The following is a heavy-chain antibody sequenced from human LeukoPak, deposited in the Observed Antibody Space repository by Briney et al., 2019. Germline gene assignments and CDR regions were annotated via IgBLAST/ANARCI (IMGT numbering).Heavy chain of an antibody. CDR1: GFKFNGYG. V-gene: IGHV3-33*01. Sequence: GGSLRLSCAASGFKFNGYGMHWVRQAPGKGLEWVAVIWSDGSRKYYADSVKGRFTISRDNSKHTLYLQMSGLSADDTAVYYCARALYSGAWYGHDYWGQGTLVTVSS. J-gene: IGHJ4*02. CDR2: IWSDGSRK. D-gene: IGHD6-19*01. CDR3: ARALYSGAWYGHDY.